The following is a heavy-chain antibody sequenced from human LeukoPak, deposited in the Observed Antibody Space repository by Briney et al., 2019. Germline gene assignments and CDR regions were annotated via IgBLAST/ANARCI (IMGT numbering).Heavy chain of an antibody. J-gene: IGHJ4*02. Sequence: GGSLRLSCAASGFNFNTYWMSWVRQTPGKGLEWVANIKEDGSEKYYMDSVKGRFTISRDNVKNSLYLQMNSLRAEDTAIYYCARGIHSSGYYYVIVPYFDDWGQGALVTVSS. CDR1: GFNFNTYW. CDR3: ARGIHSSGYYYVIVPYFDD. V-gene: IGHV3-7*02. D-gene: IGHD3-22*01. CDR2: IKEDGSEK.